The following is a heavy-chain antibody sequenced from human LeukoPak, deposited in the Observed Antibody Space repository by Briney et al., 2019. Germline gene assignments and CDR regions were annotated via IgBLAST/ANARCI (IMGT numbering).Heavy chain of an antibody. CDR2: ISSSSSYI. Sequence: GGSLRLSCAASGFTFSSYAMSWVRQAPGKGLEWVSSISSSSSYIYYADSVKGRFTISRDNAKNPLYLQMNSLRAEDTAVYYCARDRHSSGYYGPFDYWGQGTLVTVSS. CDR3: ARDRHSSGYYGPFDY. CDR1: GFTFSSYA. V-gene: IGHV3-21*01. J-gene: IGHJ4*02. D-gene: IGHD3-22*01.